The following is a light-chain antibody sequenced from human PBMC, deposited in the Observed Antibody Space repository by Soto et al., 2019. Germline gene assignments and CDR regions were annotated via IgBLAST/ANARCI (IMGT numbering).Light chain of an antibody. Sequence: EMVLRQSPGTLSVSPGERGTVSCRASQSVSGHLDWYQQKPGQAPRLLIYDASTRATGIPARFSGSGSGAEFTLTISSLQPDDFATYYCQQYNSYSEAFGQGTKVDI. CDR2: DAS. CDR1: QSVSGH. CDR3: QQYNSYSEA. V-gene: IGKV3-15*01. J-gene: IGKJ1*01.